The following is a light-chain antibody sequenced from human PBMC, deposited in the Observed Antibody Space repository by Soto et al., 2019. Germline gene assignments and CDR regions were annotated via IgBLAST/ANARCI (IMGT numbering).Light chain of an antibody. CDR2: LGS. Sequence: DTVMTQSPLSLPVTPGEPASISCRSSQSLLYSNGYNYLDWYLQKPGQPPQLLIYLGSNRASGVPDMFSGSGSGTDFTLKISRVEAEDVGVYYCMQALQTPLTFGGGTKVEIK. CDR3: MQALQTPLT. CDR1: QSLLYSNGYNY. V-gene: IGKV2-28*01. J-gene: IGKJ4*01.